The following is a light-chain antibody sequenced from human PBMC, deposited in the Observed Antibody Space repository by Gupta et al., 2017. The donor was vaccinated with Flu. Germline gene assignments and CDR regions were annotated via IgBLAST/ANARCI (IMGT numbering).Light chain of an antibody. V-gene: IGLV2-14*03. CDR2: DVT. Sequence: SALTQPASVSGSPGQSIAISCTGTSTDFGSYKYVCWYQQHPGKAPQLLIYDVTNRPSGVATRFSGSKSGDTASLTISGRQAEDEADYYCSSCTSSTTLVFGGGTRLTVL. CDR3: SSCTSSTTLV. CDR1: STDFGSYKY. J-gene: IGLJ2*01.